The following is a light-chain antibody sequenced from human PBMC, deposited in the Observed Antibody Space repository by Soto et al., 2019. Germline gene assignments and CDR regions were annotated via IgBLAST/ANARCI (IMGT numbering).Light chain of an antibody. CDR3: QTWGTGNVV. V-gene: IGLV4-69*01. Sequence: QLVLTQSPSASASLGASVKLTCTLSSWHSSYAIAWHQQQPEKGPRYLMKLNSDGSHTKGDGIPDRFSGSSSGAERYLTISSLQSEDEADYYCQTWGTGNVVFGGGTKLTVL. CDR2: LNSDGSH. J-gene: IGLJ2*01. CDR1: SWHSSYA.